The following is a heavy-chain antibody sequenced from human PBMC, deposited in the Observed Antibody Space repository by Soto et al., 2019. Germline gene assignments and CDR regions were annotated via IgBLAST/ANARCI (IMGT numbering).Heavy chain of an antibody. Sequence: QVQLQESGPGLVKPSQTLSLTCTVSGDSISRGGFFWSWIRQHPGEGLEWIGYIYYSGSTYSNPSLKSRVNISVDTSKNHFSLTRGSVTAPDTAVYYCARGAMLRGPGYYYALDVWGQGTTVTVSS. CDR1: GDSISRGGFF. CDR2: IYYSGST. CDR3: ARGAMLRGPGYYYALDV. V-gene: IGHV4-31*03. J-gene: IGHJ6*02. D-gene: IGHD3-10*01.